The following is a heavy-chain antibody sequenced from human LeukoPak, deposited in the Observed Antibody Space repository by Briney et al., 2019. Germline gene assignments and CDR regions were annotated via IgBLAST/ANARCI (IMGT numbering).Heavy chain of an antibody. Sequence: ESGPTLVNPTQTLTLTCTFSGFSLSTSGMCVSWIRQPPGKALEWLARIDWDDDKYYSTSLKTRLTISKDTSKNQVVLTMTNMDPVDTATYYCARISAVTTWVAFDIWGQGTMVTVSS. D-gene: IGHD4-17*01. CDR3: ARISAVTTWVAFDI. V-gene: IGHV2-70*11. CDR1: GFSLSTSGMC. J-gene: IGHJ3*02. CDR2: IDWDDDK.